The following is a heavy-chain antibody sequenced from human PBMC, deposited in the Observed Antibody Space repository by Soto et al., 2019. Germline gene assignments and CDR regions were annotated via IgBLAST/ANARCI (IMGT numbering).Heavy chain of an antibody. V-gene: IGHV1-69*13. Sequence: SVEVSCKASGGSFGNSAFHWLRQTPGQGLEWLGGFIPVYRTLKYAQKFQGRVTITADESTGTAYMTLSSLASDDTAVYYCATGVIWIGYFTVDSWGQGTRVTVSS. CDR2: FIPVYRTL. CDR1: GGSFGNSA. D-gene: IGHD3-3*01. J-gene: IGHJ4*02. CDR3: ATGVIWIGYFTVDS.